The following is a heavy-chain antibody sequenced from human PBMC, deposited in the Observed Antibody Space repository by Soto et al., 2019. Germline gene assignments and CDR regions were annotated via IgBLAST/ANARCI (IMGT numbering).Heavy chain of an antibody. CDR1: GGSISSGDYY. V-gene: IGHV4-30-4*01. CDR2: IYYSGST. D-gene: IGHD3-10*01. Sequence: SGTLSLTCTVSGGSISSGDYYWSWIRQPPGKGLEWIGYIYYSGSTYYNPSLKSRITISVDTSKNQFSLKLSYVTAADTVVYYCARLNYYGSGSYYAWFDPWGQGTLVTVSS. CDR3: ARLNYYGSGSYYAWFDP. J-gene: IGHJ5*02.